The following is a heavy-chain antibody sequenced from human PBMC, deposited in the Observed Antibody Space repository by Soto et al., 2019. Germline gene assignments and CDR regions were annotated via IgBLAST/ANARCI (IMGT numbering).Heavy chain of an antibody. D-gene: IGHD3-22*01. CDR1: GFTCRRYA. J-gene: IGHJ4*02. CDR2: LRGRVGIT. V-gene: IGHV3-23*01. Sequence: GGSLRLSCAACGFTCRRYATTWVRQARGKCIVWCSALRGRVGITDWAGYVKGRFTISRDTSKNTLYLQMNRLRAEDKAVYYCATDDRSGYYFDYWGQGTLVTLS. CDR3: ATDDRSGYYFDY.